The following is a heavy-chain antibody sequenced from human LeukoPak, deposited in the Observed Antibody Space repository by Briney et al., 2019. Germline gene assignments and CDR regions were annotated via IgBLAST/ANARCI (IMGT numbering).Heavy chain of an antibody. V-gene: IGHV6-1*01. J-gene: IGHJ4*02. CDR2: TYYRSKWNK. Sequence: PSQTLSLTCAVSGDSVSSNSAVWNWIRQAPSRGLEWLGKTYYRSKWNKGYAISVKSRISINPDTSKNQFTLQLNSVTPEDAAVYYCARGDIAFDYWGQGILVTVSS. D-gene: IGHD3-9*01. CDR3: ARGDIAFDY. CDR1: GDSVSSNSAV.